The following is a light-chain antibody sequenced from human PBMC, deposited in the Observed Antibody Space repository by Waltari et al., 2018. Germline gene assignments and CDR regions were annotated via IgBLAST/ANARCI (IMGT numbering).Light chain of an antibody. CDR3: SSYEGTNTLL. V-gene: IGLV2-8*01. Sequence: QSALTQPPSASGSPGQSVTISCTRITTTAYTHVPWYQHHPGKAPKLIIYEVNRRPSGVPDRFSGSESGNTASLTVSGLQSEDEADYYCSSYEGTNTLLFGGGTKLTVL. J-gene: IGLJ2*01. CDR2: EVN. CDR1: TTTAYTH.